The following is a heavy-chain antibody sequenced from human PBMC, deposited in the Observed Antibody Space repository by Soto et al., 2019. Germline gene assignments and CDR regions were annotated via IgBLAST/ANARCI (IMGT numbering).Heavy chain of an antibody. Sequence: GASVKVSCKASGYTFTSYAMHWVRQAPGQRLEWMGWINAGNGNTKYSQKFQGRVTITRDTSASTAYMELSSLRSEDTAVYYCARGLGYSGYARFDYWGQGTLVTVSS. V-gene: IGHV1-3*01. CDR3: ARGLGYSGYARFDY. J-gene: IGHJ4*02. D-gene: IGHD5-12*01. CDR1: GYTFTSYA. CDR2: INAGNGNT.